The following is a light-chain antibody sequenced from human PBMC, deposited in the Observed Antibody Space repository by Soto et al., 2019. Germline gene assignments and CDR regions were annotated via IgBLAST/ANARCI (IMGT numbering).Light chain of an antibody. J-gene: IGKJ1*01. Sequence: ETVLTQSPGTLSLSPGERATLSCRASQSVRSNYLAWYQQKPGQAPRLLIYNSSTRATGIPDRFSGSGSGTDFTLTISRLEPEDFALYYCQQDRDVPQTFGQGTKVEMK. CDR2: NSS. V-gene: IGKV3-20*01. CDR1: QSVRSNY. CDR3: QQDRDVPQT.